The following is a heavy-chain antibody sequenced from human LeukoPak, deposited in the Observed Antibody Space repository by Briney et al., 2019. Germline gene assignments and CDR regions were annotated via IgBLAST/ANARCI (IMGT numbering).Heavy chain of an antibody. Sequence: ASVKVSCKASGYTFFSYGISWVRQAPGQELEWMGWISTYNGNTNYAQKLQGRVTMTTDTSTSTAYMELRSLISDDTAMYYCARDRLRATAAGISTLDYWGQGTLVTVSS. D-gene: IGHD6-13*01. CDR2: ISTYNGNT. J-gene: IGHJ4*02. CDR3: ARDRLRATAAGISTLDY. CDR1: GYTFFSYG. V-gene: IGHV1-18*01.